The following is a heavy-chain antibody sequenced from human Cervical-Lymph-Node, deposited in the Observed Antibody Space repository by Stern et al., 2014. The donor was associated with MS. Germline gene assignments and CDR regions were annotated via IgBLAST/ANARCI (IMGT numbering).Heavy chain of an antibody. CDR1: GDTFTDYA. V-gene: IGHV1-69*06. CDR2: ITPIFHSA. Sequence: QVQLVQSGAEVKKPGSSVTVSCKASGDTFTDYAISWVRQAPGTGPAWMGGITPIFHSADYAQKFQGRLTITADKSRSTAYMELSSLTSEDTAVYYCAREVGSLAMDVWGQGTTVIVSS. CDR3: AREVGSLAMDV. D-gene: IGHD1-1*01. J-gene: IGHJ6*01.